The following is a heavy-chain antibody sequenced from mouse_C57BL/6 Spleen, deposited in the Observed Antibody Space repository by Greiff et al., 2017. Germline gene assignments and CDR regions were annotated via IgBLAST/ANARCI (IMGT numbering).Heavy chain of an antibody. CDR2: IDPSDSYT. J-gene: IGHJ1*03. CDR3: AKSYYYGSSWYVDV. Sequence: QVQLQQPGAELVMPGASVKLSCKASGYTFTSYWMHWVKQRPGQGLEWIGEIDPSDSYTNYNQKFKGKSTLTVDKSSSTAYMQLSSLTSEDSAVYYCAKSYYYGSSWYVDVWGTGTTVTVSS. D-gene: IGHD1-1*01. V-gene: IGHV1-69*01. CDR1: GYTFTSYW.